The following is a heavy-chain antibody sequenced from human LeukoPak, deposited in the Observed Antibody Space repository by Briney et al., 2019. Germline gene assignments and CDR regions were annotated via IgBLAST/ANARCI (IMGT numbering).Heavy chain of an antibody. J-gene: IGHJ4*02. CDR1: GFTFSSYS. Sequence: PGGSLRLSCAASGFTFSSYSMNWVRQAPGKGLEWVSSISSSSSYIYYAGSVKGRFTISRDNAKNSLYLQMNSLRAEDTAVYYCARRRYSGSSQHFDYWGQGTLVTVSS. CDR3: ARRRYSGSSQHFDY. CDR2: ISSSSSYI. D-gene: IGHD1-26*01. V-gene: IGHV3-21*01.